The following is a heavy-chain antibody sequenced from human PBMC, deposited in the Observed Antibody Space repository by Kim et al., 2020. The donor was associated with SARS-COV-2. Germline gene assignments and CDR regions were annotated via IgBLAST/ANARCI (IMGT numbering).Heavy chain of an antibody. J-gene: IGHJ4*02. V-gene: IGHV3-33*06. D-gene: IGHD3-22*01. CDR2: IWYDGSNK. CDR3: AKSFAYYYDSSGYYHGYFDS. CDR1: GFTFSSYA. Sequence: GGSLRLSCAASGFTFSSYAMHWVRQAPGKGLEWVAVIWYDGSNKYYADSVKGRFTISRDNSKNTLYLQMNSLRAEDTAVYYCAKSFAYYYDSSGYYHGYFDSWGQGTLVTVSS.